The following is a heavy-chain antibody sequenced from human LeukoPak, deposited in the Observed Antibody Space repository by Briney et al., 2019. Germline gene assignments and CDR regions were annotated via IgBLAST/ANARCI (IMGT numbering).Heavy chain of an antibody. CDR1: DYTFIEYY. CDR3: ARALPYVTTFGITVEFFQQ. D-gene: IGHD1-14*01. CDR2: FNPKNGAT. J-gene: IGHJ1*01. Sequence: ASVTVSFKASDYTFIEYYIHWVRQAPGQGLEWMGWFNPKNGATNFAQNFQGRVTMARDTSFNTAYMELTRLRSDDTAAYYCARALPYVTTFGITVEFFQQWGQGTLVTVSS. V-gene: IGHV1-2*02.